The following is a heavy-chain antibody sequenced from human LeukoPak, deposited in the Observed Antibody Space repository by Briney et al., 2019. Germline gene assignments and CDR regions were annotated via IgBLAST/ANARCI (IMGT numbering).Heavy chain of an antibody. Sequence: GASVKVSCKASGYTFTSYDINWVRQATGQGLEWMGWMNSNSGNTGYAQKFQGRVTMTRNTSISTAYMELSSLRSEDTAVYYCARGREYYDFWSGHIGAFDIWGQGTMVTVSS. CDR1: GYTFTSYD. V-gene: IGHV1-8*01. D-gene: IGHD3-3*01. CDR3: ARGREYYDFWSGHIGAFDI. CDR2: MNSNSGNT. J-gene: IGHJ3*02.